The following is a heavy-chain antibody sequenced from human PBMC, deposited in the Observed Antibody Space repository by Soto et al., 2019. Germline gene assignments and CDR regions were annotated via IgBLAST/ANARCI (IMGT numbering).Heavy chain of an antibody. Sequence: QVQLVESGGGVVQPGRSLILSCAASGFTFSSYAMHWVRQAPGKVLEWVALISYDGSNKYYADSVKCRFTIARDESKNTLDLQMNILIAEDTAIYYGSRPKGSSGWDPFDYWGQGTLVTVSS. V-gene: IGHV3-30-3*01. CDR3: SRPKGSSGWDPFDY. D-gene: IGHD6-19*01. CDR1: GFTFSSYA. J-gene: IGHJ4*02. CDR2: ISYDGSNK.